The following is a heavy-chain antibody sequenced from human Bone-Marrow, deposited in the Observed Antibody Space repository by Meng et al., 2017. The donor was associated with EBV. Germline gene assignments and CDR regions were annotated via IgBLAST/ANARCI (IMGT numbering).Heavy chain of an antibody. J-gene: IGHJ4*02. Sequence: QVQLVQSGAEVKKPGASVKVSCKTSGYDFNIYFMHWVRQAPGQGLEWMRWISADDGRTKYSEKFLGRVSFTRDTSASTAYMELTSLNSEDTAVYYCARVFRTGLDDWGQGSLVTVDS. CDR3: ARVFRTGLDD. CDR1: GYDFNIYF. D-gene: IGHD1-14*01. V-gene: IGHV1-3*01. CDR2: ISADDGRT.